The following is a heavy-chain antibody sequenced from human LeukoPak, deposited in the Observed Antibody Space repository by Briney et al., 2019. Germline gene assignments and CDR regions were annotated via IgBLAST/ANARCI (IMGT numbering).Heavy chain of an antibody. Sequence: GESLKISCTGFGYSFTTYWIGWVRQMPGKGLEWMGIIYPGDSDTRYSPSFQGQVTISADKSISTAYLQWSSLKASDTAMYYCARRGMTTGAWVFDYWGQGTLVTVSS. V-gene: IGHV5-51*01. J-gene: IGHJ4*02. CDR3: ARRGMTTGAWVFDY. CDR2: IYPGDSDT. D-gene: IGHD4-17*01. CDR1: GYSFTTYW.